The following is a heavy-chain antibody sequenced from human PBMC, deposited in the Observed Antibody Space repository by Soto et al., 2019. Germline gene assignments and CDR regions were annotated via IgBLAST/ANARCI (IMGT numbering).Heavy chain of an antibody. CDR3: AREYSSSWYELPLGGGAFDI. CDR1: GFTFSSYS. CDR2: ISSSSSYI. J-gene: IGHJ3*02. V-gene: IGHV3-21*01. D-gene: IGHD6-13*01. Sequence: GGSLRLSCAASGFTFSSYSMNWVRQAPGKGLEWVSSISSSSSYIYYADSVKGRFTISRDNAKNSLYLQMNSLRAEDTAVYYCAREYSSSWYELPLGGGAFDIWGQGTMVTVSS.